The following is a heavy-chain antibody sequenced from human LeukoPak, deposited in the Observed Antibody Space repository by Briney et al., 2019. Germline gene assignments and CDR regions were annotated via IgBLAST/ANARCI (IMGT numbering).Heavy chain of an antibody. J-gene: IGHJ3*01. CDR1: GFSISSFP. Sequence: GGSLRLSCADSGFSISSFPFNWVRQAPGKGLEWIAYIRRESEFISYADSVKGRFTISRDNGKKTLYLQMSSLRDEDTAVYFCVRDHDWAFDLWGQGTMVTVSS. CDR3: VRDHDWAFDL. CDR2: IRRESEFI. D-gene: IGHD3-9*01. V-gene: IGHV3-48*02.